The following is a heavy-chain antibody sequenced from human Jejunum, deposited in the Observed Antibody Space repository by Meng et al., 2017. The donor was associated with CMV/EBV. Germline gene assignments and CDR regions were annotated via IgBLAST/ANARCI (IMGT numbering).Heavy chain of an antibody. J-gene: IGHJ6*02. Sequence: AFTFSSYAMKWVRQAPGKGLEWATNIKQDGSEKYFVDSVKGRFTISRDSAKNSPCLQMNSLRAEDTTVCYCAGTYYYDPDHYAMDVWGQGTTVTVSS. D-gene: IGHD3-22*01. CDR3: AGTYYYDPDHYAMDV. CDR1: AFTFSSYA. CDR2: IKQDGSEK. V-gene: IGHV3-7*01.